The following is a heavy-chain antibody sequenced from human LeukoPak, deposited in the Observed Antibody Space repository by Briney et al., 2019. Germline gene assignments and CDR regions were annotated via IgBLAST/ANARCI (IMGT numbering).Heavy chain of an antibody. CDR3: LTTVTTFGAFDT. J-gene: IGHJ3*02. D-gene: IGHD4-17*01. Sequence: GASVKVSCKASGYTFTSYGISWVRQAPGQGLEWMGWISAYNGNTNYAQKLQGRVTMTTDTSTSTAYMELRSLRSDDTAVYYCLTTVTTFGAFDTWGQGTMVTVSS. CDR2: ISAYNGNT. V-gene: IGHV1-18*01. CDR1: GYTFTSYG.